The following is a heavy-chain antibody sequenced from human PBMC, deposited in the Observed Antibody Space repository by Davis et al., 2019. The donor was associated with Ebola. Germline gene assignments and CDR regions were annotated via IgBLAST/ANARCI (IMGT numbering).Heavy chain of an antibody. J-gene: IGHJ4*02. CDR2: IRSKANSYAT. CDR3: TLTYDSTDY. D-gene: IGHD3-22*01. Sequence: GGSLRLSCAASGFTFSSYAMSWVRQASGKGLEWVGRIRSKANSYATAYAASVKGRFTISRDDSKNTAYLQMNSLKTEDTAVYYCTLTYDSTDYWGQGTLVTVSS. V-gene: IGHV3-73*01. CDR1: GFTFSSYA.